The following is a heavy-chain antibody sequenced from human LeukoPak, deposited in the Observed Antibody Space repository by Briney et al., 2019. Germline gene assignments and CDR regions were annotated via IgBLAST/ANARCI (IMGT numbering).Heavy chain of an antibody. V-gene: IGHV4-34*01. CDR2: INYSGRT. CDR3: ARHGGISPPGRSRWLQDY. J-gene: IGHJ4*02. D-gene: IGHD5-24*01. CDR1: GGSFSGYY. Sequence: PSETLSLTCGVYGGSFSGYYWSWIRQPPGKGLEWIGEINYSGRTNYNPSLKSRVTISVDPSKNQFSLKLSSVTAADTAVYYCARHGGISPPGRSRWLQDYWGQGTLVTVSS.